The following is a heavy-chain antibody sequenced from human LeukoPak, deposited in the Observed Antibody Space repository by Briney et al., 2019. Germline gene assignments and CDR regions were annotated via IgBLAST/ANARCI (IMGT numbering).Heavy chain of an antibody. CDR1: GITLSNYG. Sequence: GGFLRLSCAVSGITLSNYGMSWVRQAPGKGLQWVAGISDSGGRTNYADSVKGRFTISRDNPKNTLYLQMNSLRVEDTAVYFCAKRGVVIRVILVGFHKEANYFDSWGQGALVTVSS. J-gene: IGHJ4*02. D-gene: IGHD3-22*01. CDR3: AKRGVVIRVILVGFHKEANYFDS. V-gene: IGHV3-23*01. CDR2: ISDSGGRT.